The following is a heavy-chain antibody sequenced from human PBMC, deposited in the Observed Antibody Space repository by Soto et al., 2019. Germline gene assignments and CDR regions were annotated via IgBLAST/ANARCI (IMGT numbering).Heavy chain of an antibody. V-gene: IGHV3-30-3*01. Sequence: QVQLVESGGGVVQPGRSLRLSCAASGFTFSSYAMHWVRQAPGKGLEWVAVISYDGSNKYYADSVKGRFTISRDNSKNTLYLQMNSLRAEDTAVYYCARDREDSSSWYNYYYGMDVWGQGTTVTVSS. J-gene: IGHJ6*02. CDR3: ARDREDSSSWYNYYYGMDV. CDR1: GFTFSSYA. D-gene: IGHD6-13*01. CDR2: ISYDGSNK.